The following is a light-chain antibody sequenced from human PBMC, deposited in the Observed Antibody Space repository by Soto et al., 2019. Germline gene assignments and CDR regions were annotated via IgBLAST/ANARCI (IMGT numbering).Light chain of an antibody. J-gene: IGKJ5*01. Sequence: EIVMTQSPATLAVSPGERATLSCRASQSVRINVAWYQQKLGQAPRLLVYGASTRATGIPARFSGSGSGTDFTLTISRLEPEDFAVYYCQQHGSSPITFGQGTRLEIK. CDR1: QSVRIN. V-gene: IGKV3-15*01. CDR2: GAS. CDR3: QQHGSSPIT.